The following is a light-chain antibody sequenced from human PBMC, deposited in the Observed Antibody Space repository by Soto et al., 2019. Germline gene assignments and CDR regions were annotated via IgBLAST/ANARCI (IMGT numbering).Light chain of an antibody. CDR1: TSDFVNYNY. CDR3: SSYTVSTDVV. V-gene: IGLV2-14*01. J-gene: IGLJ2*01. Sequence: QSALTQPASLSGSPGQSVTISCSGTTSDFVNYNYVSWYQHHPGKAPQLILFEVSNRPSGVSSRFSGSKSGNTASLIISGLQAEDEAYYYCSSYTVSTDVVFGGVTKLTVL. CDR2: EVS.